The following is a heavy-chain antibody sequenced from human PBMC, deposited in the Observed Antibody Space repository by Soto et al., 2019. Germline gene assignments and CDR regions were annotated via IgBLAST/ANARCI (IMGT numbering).Heavy chain of an antibody. V-gene: IGHV1-69*13. D-gene: IGHD6-19*01. Sequence: VKXXCKASGGTFSTSXXXXXRQAPGQGLEWMGGIVPIFGPEKYAPKFQGRVTISADHSTNTFYMELGSLRSEDTAVYYCARGLEYNTGWRYFDYWGQGALVTVSS. J-gene: IGHJ4*02. CDR1: GGTFSTSX. CDR2: IVPIFGPE. CDR3: ARGLEYNTGWRYFDY.